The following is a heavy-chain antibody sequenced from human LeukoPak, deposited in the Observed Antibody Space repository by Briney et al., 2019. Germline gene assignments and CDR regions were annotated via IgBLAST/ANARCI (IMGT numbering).Heavy chain of an antibody. V-gene: IGHV4-59*01. CDR2: IYYSGST. CDR1: GGSISSYY. CDR3: ARGSRELYYFDY. J-gene: IGHJ4*02. Sequence: PSETLSLTCTVSGGSISSYYWSRIRQPPGKGLEWIGYIYYSGSTKYNPSLKSRVTISVDASKTQFSLKLNSVTAADTAVYYCARGSRELYYFDYWGQGTLVTVSS. D-gene: IGHD1-7*01.